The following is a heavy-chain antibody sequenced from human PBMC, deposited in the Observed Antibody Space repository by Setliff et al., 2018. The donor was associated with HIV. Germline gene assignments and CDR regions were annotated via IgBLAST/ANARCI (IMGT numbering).Heavy chain of an antibody. CDR1: GGSISSSSHY. J-gene: IGHJ3*02. D-gene: IGHD1-26*01. Sequence: SETLSLTCTVSGGSISSSSHYWSWIRQPPGKGLAWIGYIYYSGSTNYNPSLRSRVTISVDTSKNQLSLKLSSVTAADTAVYYCARGVVGATYDVFDIWAQGTMVTVSS. V-gene: IGHV4-61*05. CDR2: IYYSGST. CDR3: ARGVVGATYDVFDI.